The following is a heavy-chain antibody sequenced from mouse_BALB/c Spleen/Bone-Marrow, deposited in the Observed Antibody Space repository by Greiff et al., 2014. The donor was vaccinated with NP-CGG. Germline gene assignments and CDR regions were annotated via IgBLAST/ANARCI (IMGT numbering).Heavy chain of an antibody. CDR1: GFSLTNYG. J-gene: IGHJ3*01. CDR2: IWGDGST. CDR3: RGGPWFAY. Sequence: VQLVESXPGLVAPSQSLSITCTVSGFSLTNYGISWVRQPPGKGLEWLGVIWGDGSTNYHSALISRLSISKDNSKSQVLLKLNSLQTDDTATYYCRGGPWFAYWGQGTLVTVSA. D-gene: IGHD3-3*01. V-gene: IGHV2-3*01.